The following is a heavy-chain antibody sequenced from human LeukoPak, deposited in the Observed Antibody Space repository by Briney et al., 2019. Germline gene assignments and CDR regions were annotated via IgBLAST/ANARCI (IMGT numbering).Heavy chain of an antibody. V-gene: IGHV4-4*07. CDR2: IYTSGSI. D-gene: IGHD4-17*01. CDR1: GGSIRNYF. J-gene: IGHJ4*02. CDR3: ARCCRQRDGDNGGGDY. Sequence: SETLSLTCSVSGGSIRNYFWSWIRQPAGQGLEWIGRIYTSGSIDYKPSLRSRVTMSVDTSRIQFSLKLTSVTAADAAVYYRARCCRQRDGDNGGGDYWGQGTLVTVSS.